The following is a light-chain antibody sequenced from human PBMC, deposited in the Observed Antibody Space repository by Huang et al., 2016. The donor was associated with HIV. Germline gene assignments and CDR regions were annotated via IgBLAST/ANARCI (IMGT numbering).Light chain of an antibody. CDR2: DTY. Sequence: IVLTQSPATLAWYPGERVTLSCRASQSVGNYIAWYQQHPGQSPKLLIYDTYNRATGTPVRFSGSGSWTDFTLTISSLESEDFAVYYCQQRSSGVTFGGGTKVQVK. CDR1: QSVGNY. V-gene: IGKV3-11*01. J-gene: IGKJ4*01. CDR3: QQRSSGVT.